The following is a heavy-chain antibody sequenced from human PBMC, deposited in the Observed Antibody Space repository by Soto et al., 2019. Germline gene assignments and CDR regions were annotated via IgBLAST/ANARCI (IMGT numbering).Heavy chain of an antibody. V-gene: IGHV3-23*01. D-gene: IGHD5-18*01. Sequence: PGGSLRLSCAASGFTFRTYAMSWVRQTPGRGLEWVSATDTSGGSTYYADSVKGRFTVSRDNSRNTLHLQMNGLRAEDTAVYYCAKDQAEGGFTYGFFYYYGLDVWGQGTTVTVS. CDR3: AKDQAEGGFTYGFFYYYGLDV. CDR1: GFTFRTYA. J-gene: IGHJ6*02. CDR2: TDTSGGST.